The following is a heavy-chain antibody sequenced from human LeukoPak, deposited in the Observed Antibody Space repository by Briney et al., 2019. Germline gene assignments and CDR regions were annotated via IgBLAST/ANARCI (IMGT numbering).Heavy chain of an antibody. CDR1: GYSISGGYY. CDR3: TKGRGI. Sequence: SETLSLTCTVSGYSISGGYYWGWIRQPPGKGLEWIGTIYHSGSTYYNPSLKSRVTISVDTSKNQFSLKLTSVTAADTAVYYCTKGRGIWGQGTLVTVSS. D-gene: IGHD3-10*01. V-gene: IGHV4-38-2*02. J-gene: IGHJ4*02. CDR2: IYHSGST.